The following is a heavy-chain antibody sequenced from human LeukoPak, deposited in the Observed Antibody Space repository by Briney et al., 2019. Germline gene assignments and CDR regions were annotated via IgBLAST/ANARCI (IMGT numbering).Heavy chain of an antibody. D-gene: IGHD3-10*01. CDR1: GGSISSYY. CDR2: IYYSGST. CDR3: ARRMVRGVIRIFDY. V-gene: IGHV4-59*01. Sequence: SETLSLTCTVSGGSISSYYWSWIRQPPGKGLEWIGYIYYSGSTNYNPSLKSRVTISVDTSKNQFSLKLSSVTAADTAVYYCARRMVRGVIRIFDYWGQGTLATVSS. J-gene: IGHJ4*02.